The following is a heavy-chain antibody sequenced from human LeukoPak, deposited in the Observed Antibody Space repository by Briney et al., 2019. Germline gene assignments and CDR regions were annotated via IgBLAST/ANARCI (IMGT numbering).Heavy chain of an antibody. CDR2: INHSGST. Sequence: PSETLSLTCAVYGGSFSGYYWSWIRQPPGKGLEWIGEINHSGSTNYNPSPKSRVTISVDTSKNQFSLKLSSVTAADTAVYYCASLVGGSYAFDIWGQGTMVTVSS. D-gene: IGHD6-25*01. CDR3: ASLVGGSYAFDI. CDR1: GGSFSGYY. J-gene: IGHJ3*02. V-gene: IGHV4-34*01.